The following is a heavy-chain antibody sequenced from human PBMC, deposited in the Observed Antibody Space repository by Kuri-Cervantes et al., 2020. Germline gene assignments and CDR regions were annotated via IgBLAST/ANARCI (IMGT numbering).Heavy chain of an antibody. J-gene: IGHJ4*02. D-gene: IGHD6-19*01. CDR3: ARDGDSSGWDFDY. Sequence: ETLSLTCAASGFTFSSYWMSWVRQAPGKGLEWVANIKQDGSEKYYVDPVKGRFTISRDNAKNSLYLQMNSLRAEDSAVYYCARDGDSSGWDFDYWGQGTLVTVSS. CDR2: IKQDGSEK. CDR1: GFTFSSYW. V-gene: IGHV3-7*01.